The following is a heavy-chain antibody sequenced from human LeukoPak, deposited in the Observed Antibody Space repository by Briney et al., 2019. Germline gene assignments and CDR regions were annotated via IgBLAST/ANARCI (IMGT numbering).Heavy chain of an antibody. CDR3: ATAVTTWIGYYYYGMDV. Sequence: ASVKVSCKASGCTFTSYDINWVRQATGQGLEWMGWMNPNSGNTGYAQKFQGRVTMTRNTSISTAYMELSSLRSEDTAVYYCATAVTTWIGYYYYGMDVWGQGTTVTVSS. CDR2: MNPNSGNT. D-gene: IGHD4-17*01. J-gene: IGHJ6*02. CDR1: GCTFTSYD. V-gene: IGHV1-8*01.